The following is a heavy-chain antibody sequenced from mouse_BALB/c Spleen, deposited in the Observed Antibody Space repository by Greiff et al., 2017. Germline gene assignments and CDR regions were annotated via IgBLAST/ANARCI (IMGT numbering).Heavy chain of an antibody. CDR1: GFTFTDYY. V-gene: IGHV7-3*02. D-gene: IGHD2-3*01. CDR3: ASLYDGYFDY. Sequence: EVKLLESGGGLVQPGGSLRLSCATSGFTFTDYYMSWVRQPPGKALEWLGFIRNKANGYTTEYSASVKGRFTISRDNSQSILYLQMNTLRAEDSATYYCASLYDGYFDYWGQGTTLTVSS. CDR2: IRNKANGYTT. J-gene: IGHJ2*01.